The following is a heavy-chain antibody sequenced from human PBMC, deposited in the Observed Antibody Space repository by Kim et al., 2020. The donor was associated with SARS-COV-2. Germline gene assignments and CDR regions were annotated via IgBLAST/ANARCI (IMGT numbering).Heavy chain of an antibody. J-gene: IGHJ4*02. CDR1: GFTFSSYW. V-gene: IGHV3-7*04. Sequence: GGSLRLSCAASGFTFSSYWMSWVRQAPGKGLEWVASIKKDGSLKDYVDSVKGRFTISRDNAKNSLSLLMNSLRPEDTAVYFCARGWMPDYWGKGTLVTVS. CDR2: IKKDGSLK. D-gene: IGHD5-12*01. CDR3: ARGWMPDY.